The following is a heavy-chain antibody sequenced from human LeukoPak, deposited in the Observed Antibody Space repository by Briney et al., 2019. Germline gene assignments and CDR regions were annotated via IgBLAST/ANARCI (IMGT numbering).Heavy chain of an antibody. D-gene: IGHD2-21*02. CDR3: AKDDAHCGGDCKIYYYYGMDV. V-gene: IGHV3-30*18. J-gene: IGHJ6*02. CDR1: GFTFSSYG. CDR2: ISYDGSNK. Sequence: GGSLRLSCAASGFTFSSYGMHWVRQAPGKGLEWVAVISYDGSNKYYADSVKGRFTISRDNSKNTLYLQMNSLRAEDTAVYYCAKDDAHCGGDCKIYYYYGMDVWGQGTTVTVSS.